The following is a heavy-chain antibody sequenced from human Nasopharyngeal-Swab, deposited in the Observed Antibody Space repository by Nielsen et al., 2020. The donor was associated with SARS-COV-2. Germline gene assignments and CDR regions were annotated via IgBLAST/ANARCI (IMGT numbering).Heavy chain of an antibody. CDR2: ISYDGSNK. J-gene: IGHJ6*02. Sequence: WIRQPPGKGLEWVAVISYDGSNKYYADSVKGRFTISRDNSKNTLYLQMNSLRAEETAGDEGARKYRKSYFHGMDVWGQGTTVTVSS. CDR3: ARKYRKSYFHGMDV. D-gene: IGHD5-12*01. V-gene: IGHV3-30-3*01.